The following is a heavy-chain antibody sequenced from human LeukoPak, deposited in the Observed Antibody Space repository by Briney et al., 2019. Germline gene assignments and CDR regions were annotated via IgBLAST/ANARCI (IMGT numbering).Heavy chain of an antibody. V-gene: IGHV3-74*01. CDR1: GFTFSSYW. CDR2: IKNDGSSP. CDR3: ARVNGSNIVVVPAAMVAYYYYYGMDV. Sequence: GGSLRLSCAASGFTFSSYWMHWVRQAPGKGLVWVSRIKNDGSSPTYADSVKGRFTISRDNAKNTLYLQMNSLRVEDTAVYYYARVNGSNIVVVPAAMVAYYYYYGMDVWGQGTTVTVSS. J-gene: IGHJ6*02. D-gene: IGHD2-2*01.